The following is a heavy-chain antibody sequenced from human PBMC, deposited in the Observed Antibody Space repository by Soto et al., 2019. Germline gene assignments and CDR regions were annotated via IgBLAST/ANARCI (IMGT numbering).Heavy chain of an antibody. Sequence: SETRSLTCTVSGGSISSYYWSWIRQPPGKGLEWIGYIYYSGSTKYNPSLKSRVTISVDTSKNQFSLKLSSVTAADTAVYYCARSGTGSWDYYYYYGMDVWGQGTTVTVSS. J-gene: IGHJ6*02. D-gene: IGHD2-15*01. V-gene: IGHV4-59*01. CDR2: IYYSGST. CDR1: GGSISSYY. CDR3: ARSGTGSWDYYYYYGMDV.